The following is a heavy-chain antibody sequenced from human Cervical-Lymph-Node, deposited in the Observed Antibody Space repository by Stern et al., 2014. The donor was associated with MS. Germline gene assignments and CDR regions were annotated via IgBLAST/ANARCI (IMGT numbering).Heavy chain of an antibody. CDR2: INPNTGGP. J-gene: IGHJ6*02. Sequence: VQLVESGAEVKKPGASVKVSCKTSGYIFTGHYIHWVRQAPGQGLEWMAWINPNTGGPKYAQKFQGRVTMSRDTSISTAYVELSSLTSDDTAVYYCARDQRGITIFGVVTDYYYLGMDVWGQGTTVTVSS. CDR3: ARDQRGITIFGVVTDYYYLGMDV. V-gene: IGHV1-2*02. D-gene: IGHD3-3*01. CDR1: GYIFTGHY.